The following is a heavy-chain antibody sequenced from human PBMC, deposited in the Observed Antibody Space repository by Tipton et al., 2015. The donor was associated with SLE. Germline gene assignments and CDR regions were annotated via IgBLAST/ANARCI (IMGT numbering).Heavy chain of an antibody. V-gene: IGHV3-30*03. CDR2: FSYDGSHK. D-gene: IGHD1-1*01. CDR3: ARQDFWNDPFDY. Sequence: SLRLSCAASGFSFSTYSMNWVRQAPGKGLEWVAVFSYDGSHKYYADSVKGRFTISRDNSKNSLYLQMNSLRAEDTAVYYCARQDFWNDPFDYWGQGTLVTVSS. J-gene: IGHJ4*02. CDR1: GFSFSTYS.